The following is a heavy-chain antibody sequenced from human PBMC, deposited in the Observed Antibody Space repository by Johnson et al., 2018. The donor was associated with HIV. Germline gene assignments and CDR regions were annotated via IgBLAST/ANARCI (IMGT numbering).Heavy chain of an antibody. CDR2: INSDGSST. Sequence: VQLVESGGGLVQPGGSLRLSCVVSGFTFSSYWMHWVRQAPGKGLVWVSHINSDGSSTNYADSVKGRFTISRDNAKSTLYLQMNSLRAEDTAVYFCASSVSESYYWDLGTNALIIWGQGTMVTVSS. D-gene: IGHD1-26*01. CDR3: ASSVSESYYWDLGTNALII. V-gene: IGHV3-74*01. J-gene: IGHJ3*02. CDR1: GFTFSSYW.